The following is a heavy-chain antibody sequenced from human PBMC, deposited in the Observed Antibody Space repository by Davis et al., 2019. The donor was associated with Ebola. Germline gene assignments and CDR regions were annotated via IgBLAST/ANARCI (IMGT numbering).Heavy chain of an antibody. D-gene: IGHD3-16*01. Sequence: PGGSLRLSCAVYGGSFSGYYWSWIRQPPGKGLEWIGEINHSGSTNYNPSLKSRVTISVDTSKNQFSLKLSSVTAADTAVYYCARGLTVDYWGQGTLVTVSS. CDR2: INHSGST. J-gene: IGHJ4*02. CDR3: ARGLTVDY. CDR1: GGSFSGYY. V-gene: IGHV4-34*01.